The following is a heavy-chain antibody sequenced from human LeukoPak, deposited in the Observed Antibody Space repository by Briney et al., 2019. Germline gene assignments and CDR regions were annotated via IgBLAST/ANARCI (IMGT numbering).Heavy chain of an antibody. V-gene: IGHV3-21*01. J-gene: IGHJ4*02. CDR2: ISSSSSYI. D-gene: IGHD3-10*01. CDR3: ARDRGNGGFDY. CDR1: GFTFSSYS. Sequence: GGSLRLSCAASGFTFSSYSMNWVRRAPGKGLEWVSSISSSSSYIYYADSVKGRFTISRDNAKNSLYLQMNSLRAEDTAVYYCARDRGNGGFDYWGQGTLVTVSS.